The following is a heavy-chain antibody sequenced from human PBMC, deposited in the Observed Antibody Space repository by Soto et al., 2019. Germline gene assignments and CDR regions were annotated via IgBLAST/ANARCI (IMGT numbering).Heavy chain of an antibody. D-gene: IGHD4-4*01. V-gene: IGHV4-30-4*01. CDR2: IFYTGDT. CDR3: AREGRLQSLDY. CDR1: GGSLSNPDHY. J-gene: IGHJ4*02. Sequence: SETLSLPCTVSGGSLSNPDHYWSWIRQPPGKGLEWIGSIFYTGDTSYNPSLESRLSISVDTSKNQFSLSLSSVTASDTAVHFCAREGRLQSLDYWGQGTLVTVSS.